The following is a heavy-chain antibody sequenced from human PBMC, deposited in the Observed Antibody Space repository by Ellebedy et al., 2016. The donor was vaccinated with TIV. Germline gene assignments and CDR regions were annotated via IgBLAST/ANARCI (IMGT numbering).Heavy chain of an antibody. CDR2: VYYSGSP. CDR3: ARIDSWQPIDD. CDR1: GGFVNSSRHY. V-gene: IGHV4-39*01. D-gene: IGHD3-9*01. Sequence: MPSETLSLTCDVSGGFVNSSRHYWAWIRQPPGKGLEWIGSVYYSGSPYYNPSFKSRVTLSAHTSKNQFSLNLRTVTAADTAVYYCARIDSWQPIDDWGQGILVSVSS. J-gene: IGHJ4*02.